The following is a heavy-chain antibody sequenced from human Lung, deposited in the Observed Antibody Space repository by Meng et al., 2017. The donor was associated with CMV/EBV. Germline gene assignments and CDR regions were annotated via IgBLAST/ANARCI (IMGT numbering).Heavy chain of an antibody. Sequence: QVQLVQSGGEVKKPGASVKVSCKASGYTFTGYYMHWLRQAPGQGLEWVGRITPSSGGTTYAQKFQGRVTMTRDTSISTAYMELSSLRSDDAAIYYCVRANLGSADYWGQGTLVTASS. CDR1: GYTFTGYY. CDR3: VRANLGSADY. CDR2: ITPSSGGT. J-gene: IGHJ4*02. V-gene: IGHV1-2*06. D-gene: IGHD7-27*01.